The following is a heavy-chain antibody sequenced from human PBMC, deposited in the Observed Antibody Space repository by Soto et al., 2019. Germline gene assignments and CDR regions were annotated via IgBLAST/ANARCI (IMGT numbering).Heavy chain of an antibody. V-gene: IGHV4-31*03. Sequence: QVQLQESGPGLVKPSPTLSLTCTVSGGSISSGGYYWSWIRQHPGKGLEWIGYIYYSWSTYYNPSLTSRVTISVDTSKNQLSLNLSSVTAADTAVYYCASRHYYGAFDYWGQGTLVTVSS. D-gene: IGHD3-10*01. J-gene: IGHJ4*02. CDR1: GGSISSGGYY. CDR2: IYYSWST. CDR3: ASRHYYGAFDY.